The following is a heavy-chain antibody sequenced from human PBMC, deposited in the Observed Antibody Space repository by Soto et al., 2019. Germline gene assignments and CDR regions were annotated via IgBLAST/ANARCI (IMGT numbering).Heavy chain of an antibody. CDR2: IYYSGST. Sequence: SETLSLTCTVSGGSISSYSWSWIRQPPGKGLEWIGYIYYSGSTNYNPSLKSRATISVDTSKNQFSLKLSSVTAADTAVYYCARFYLWLDYWGQGTLVTVAS. V-gene: IGHV4-59*01. CDR1: GGSISSYS. D-gene: IGHD5-12*01. CDR3: ARFYLWLDY. J-gene: IGHJ4*02.